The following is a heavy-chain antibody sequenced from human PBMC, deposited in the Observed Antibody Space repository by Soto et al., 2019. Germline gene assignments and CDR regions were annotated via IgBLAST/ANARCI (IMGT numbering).Heavy chain of an antibody. CDR1: GGTFSTSA. Sequence: QVQLVQSGAEVRKPGSSVKVSCVASGGTFSTSAMNWVRQAPGQGLEWVGGIIPVFGTPTYAQSLQGRVTITVDVSTTTTYMELTRLRPEDTAVYYCATQQTGDLDFWGQGTLVIVSS. D-gene: IGHD7-27*01. CDR3: ATQQTGDLDF. J-gene: IGHJ4*02. CDR2: IIPVFGTP. V-gene: IGHV1-69*13.